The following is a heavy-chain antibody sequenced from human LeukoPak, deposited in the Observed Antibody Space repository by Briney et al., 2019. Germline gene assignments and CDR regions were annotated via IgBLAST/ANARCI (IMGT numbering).Heavy chain of an antibody. CDR1: GFTFSSYV. CDR3: AREITVTSTTYFDY. D-gene: IGHD4-17*01. Sequence: GGSLRLSCAASGFTFSSYVMHWVRQAPGKGLEWVAVIWYDGSDKYYADSVKGRFTISRENSKNTLYLQMNSLRAEDTAVYYCAREITVTSTTYFDYWGQGTLVTVSS. J-gene: IGHJ4*02. V-gene: IGHV3-33*01. CDR2: IWYDGSDK.